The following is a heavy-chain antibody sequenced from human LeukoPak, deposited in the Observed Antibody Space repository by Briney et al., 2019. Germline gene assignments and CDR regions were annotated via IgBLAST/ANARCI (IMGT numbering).Heavy chain of an antibody. V-gene: IGHV3-30*03. CDR1: GFTFSNYW. Sequence: GGSLRLSCAASGFTFSNYWMHWVRQAPGKGLEWMTVISYDGNNQYYADSVKGRFTISRDNSKNTVYLQMNSLRAEDTAVYYCTTLFSRLVYYFMDVWGKGTTVTVSS. CDR3: TTLFSRLVYYFMDV. J-gene: IGHJ6*03. D-gene: IGHD2-21*01. CDR2: ISYDGNNQ.